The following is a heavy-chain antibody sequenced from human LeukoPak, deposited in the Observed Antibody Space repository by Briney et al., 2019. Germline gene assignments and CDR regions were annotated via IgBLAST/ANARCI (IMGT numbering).Heavy chain of an antibody. J-gene: IGHJ5*02. CDR1: GGSFSGCY. CDR2: INHSGST. V-gene: IGHV4-34*01. D-gene: IGHD1-26*01. CDR3: ARADIIVGALWAEYNWFDP. Sequence: SETLSLTCAVYGGSFSGCYWSWIRQPPGKGLEWIGEINHSGSTNYNPSLKSRVTISVDTSKNQFSLKLSSVTAADTAVYYCARADIIVGALWAEYNWFDPWGQGTLVTVSS.